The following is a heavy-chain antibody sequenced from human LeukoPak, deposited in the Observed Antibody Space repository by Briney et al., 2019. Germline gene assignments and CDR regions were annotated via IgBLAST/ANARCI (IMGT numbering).Heavy chain of an antibody. CDR2: INPNSGGA. D-gene: IGHD2-15*01. Sequence: ASVKVSCKASGYTFTDYYIRWVRRAPGQGLEWMGRINPNSGGANYAQNFQGTVIMTRDTSITTAYMELTSLRSDDTALYYCARAPGKDCTGGSCYSLPYYWGQGTLVTVSS. J-gene: IGHJ4*02. V-gene: IGHV1-2*06. CDR1: GYTFTDYY. CDR3: ARAPGKDCTGGSCYSLPYY.